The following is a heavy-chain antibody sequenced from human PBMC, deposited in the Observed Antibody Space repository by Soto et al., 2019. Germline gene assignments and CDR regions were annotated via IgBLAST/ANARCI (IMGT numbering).Heavy chain of an antibody. V-gene: IGHV4-59*08. CDR2: IYYSGST. CDR1: GGSISSYY. D-gene: IGHD2-2*01. CDR3: ARTDIVVVPAANNYMDV. J-gene: IGHJ6*03. Sequence: SETLSLTCTVSGGSISSYYWSWIRQPPGKGLEWIGYIYYSGSTNYNPSLKSRVTISVDTSKNQFSLKLSSVTAADTAVYYCARTDIVVVPAANNYMDVWGKGTTVTVSS.